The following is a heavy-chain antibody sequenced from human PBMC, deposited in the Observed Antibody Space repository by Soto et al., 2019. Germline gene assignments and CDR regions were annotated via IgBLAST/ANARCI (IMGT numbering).Heavy chain of an antibody. CDR3: ARAGRGSAVPRPFDY. CDR1: GFTFSSYA. Sequence: GGSLRLSCSASGFTFSSYAMHWFRQAPGKGLEWVAVISYDGSNKYYADSVKGRFTISRDNSKNTLYLQMNSLRAEDTAVYYCARAGRGSAVPRPFDYWGQGTLVTVSS. J-gene: IGHJ4*02. D-gene: IGHD1-1*01. CDR2: ISYDGSNK. V-gene: IGHV3-30-3*01.